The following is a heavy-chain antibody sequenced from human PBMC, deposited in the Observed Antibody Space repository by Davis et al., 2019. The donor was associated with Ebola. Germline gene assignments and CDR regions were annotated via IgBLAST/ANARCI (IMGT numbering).Heavy chain of an antibody. CDR1: GFTVSRNY. CDR2: IYSGGST. CDR3: ARGVAEFYVGANGAHFDI. V-gene: IGHV3-66*01. Sequence: PGGSLRLSCAASGFTVSRNYMNWVRQAPGKGLEWVSVIYSGGSTYYADTVKGRFTISRDNSKNTLYLQMNSLRAEDTAVYYCARGVAEFYVGANGAHFDIWGQGTMVTVSS. D-gene: IGHD2/OR15-2a*01. J-gene: IGHJ3*02.